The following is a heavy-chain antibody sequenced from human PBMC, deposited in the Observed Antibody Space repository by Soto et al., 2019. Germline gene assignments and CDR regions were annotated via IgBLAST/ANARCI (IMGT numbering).Heavy chain of an antibody. Sequence: QVQLVQSGAEVKKPGSSVKVSCKASGGTFNNYVVNWVRQAPGQGLEWMGGILPIFATANYAQKFQGRVTITADKSTRTAYMELTSLRSEDTAVYYCAGRCDSTTCLGHFDYWGQGTLVTVAS. CDR1: GGTFNNYV. CDR2: ILPIFATA. CDR3: AGRCDSTTCLGHFDY. J-gene: IGHJ4*02. V-gene: IGHV1-69*06. D-gene: IGHD2-2*01.